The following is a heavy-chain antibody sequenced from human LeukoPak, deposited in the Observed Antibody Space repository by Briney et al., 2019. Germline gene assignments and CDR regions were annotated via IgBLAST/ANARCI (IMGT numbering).Heavy chain of an antibody. CDR3: ARGLSYYYDSSGYHHFDY. V-gene: IGHV1-18*01. CDR2: ISAYNGNT. Sequence: GASVKVSFKASGYTFTSYGISWVRQAPGQGLEWMGWISAYNGNTDYAQKLQGRVTMTTDTSTSTAYMELRSLRSDDTAVYYCARGLSYYYDSSGYHHFDYWGQGTLVTVSS. CDR1: GYTFTSYG. J-gene: IGHJ4*02. D-gene: IGHD3-22*01.